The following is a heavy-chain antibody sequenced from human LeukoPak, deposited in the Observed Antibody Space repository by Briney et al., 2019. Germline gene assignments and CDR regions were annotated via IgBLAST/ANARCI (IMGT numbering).Heavy chain of an antibody. Sequence: GGSLRLSCAASGFTFGSFAMHWVRQAPGKGLEWVAVISYDGSNKYYTDSVKGRFTISRDNSKNTLYLQMNSLRVEYTAVYYCVRGGIHLWWNFDYWGQGTLVTVSS. CDR1: GFTFGSFA. CDR3: VRGGIHLWWNFDY. J-gene: IGHJ4*02. D-gene: IGHD5-18*01. CDR2: ISYDGSNK. V-gene: IGHV3-30*14.